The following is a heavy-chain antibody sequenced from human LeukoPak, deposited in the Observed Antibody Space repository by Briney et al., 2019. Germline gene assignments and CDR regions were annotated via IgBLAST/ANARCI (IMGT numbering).Heavy chain of an antibody. J-gene: IGHJ3*02. Sequence: GGSLRLSCAASGFTFSTYNMNWVRQAPGEGREWLSYISHDSVTEYYGHSVRGRFTTSRDNANNSLYLQMNSLRVEDTAVYYCASRSGLGAFDIWGQGTMVIVSS. CDR2: ISHDSVTE. CDR1: GFTFSTYN. CDR3: ASRSGLGAFDI. D-gene: IGHD6-19*01. V-gene: IGHV3-48*01.